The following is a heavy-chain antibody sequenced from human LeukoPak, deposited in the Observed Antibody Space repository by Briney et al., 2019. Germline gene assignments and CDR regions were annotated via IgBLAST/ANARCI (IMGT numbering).Heavy chain of an antibody. CDR3: ARVVVPAARWFDP. Sequence: SETLSLTCTVSGGSISSGGYYWSWIRQHPGKGLEWIGYIYYSGSTYYNPSLKSRVTISVDTSMNQFSLKLSSVTAADTAVYYCARVVVPAARWFDPWGQGTLVTVSS. J-gene: IGHJ5*02. D-gene: IGHD2-2*01. CDR1: GGSISSGGYY. V-gene: IGHV4-31*03. CDR2: IYYSGST.